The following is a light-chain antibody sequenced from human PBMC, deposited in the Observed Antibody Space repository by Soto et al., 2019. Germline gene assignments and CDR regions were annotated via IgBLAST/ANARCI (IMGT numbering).Light chain of an antibody. CDR3: QQSYSTPLT. J-gene: IGKJ4*01. CDR1: QSISSH. V-gene: IGKV1-39*01. CDR2: PAS. Sequence: DIQMTQSPSSLSASVGDRVTITCRASQSISSHLNWYQQKPGKAPKFLIYPASSLQSGVPSRFSGSGSGTDFTLTISSLQPEDFATYNCQQSYSTPLTFGGGTKVEIK.